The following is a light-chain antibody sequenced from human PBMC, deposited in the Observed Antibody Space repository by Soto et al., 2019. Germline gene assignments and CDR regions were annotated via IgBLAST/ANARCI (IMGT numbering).Light chain of an antibody. V-gene: IGKV1-27*01. Sequence: DIQMTQSPTSLSASVGDRVTITCRASQGIRNLVAWYQQKPGKAPKLLIYAASILQSGIPSRFSGSGSGTDFTLTINSLQPEDVATYSCQKYSSVPVVDPGTKVETK. CDR3: QKYSSVPV. CDR1: QGIRNL. J-gene: IGKJ3*01. CDR2: AAS.